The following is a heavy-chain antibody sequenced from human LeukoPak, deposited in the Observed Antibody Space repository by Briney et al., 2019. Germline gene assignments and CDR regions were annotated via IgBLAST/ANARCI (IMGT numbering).Heavy chain of an antibody. CDR3: ARDSGSRTFDY. Sequence: TSETLSLTCTVSGGSISSGSYYWSWIRQPAGKGLEWIGHIYRSGSTNYNPSLKSRVTISVDTSKNQFSLKLSSVTAADTAVYYCARDSGSRTFDYWGQGTLVTVSS. CDR1: GGSISSGSYY. D-gene: IGHD1-26*01. CDR2: IYRSGST. V-gene: IGHV4-61*09. J-gene: IGHJ4*02.